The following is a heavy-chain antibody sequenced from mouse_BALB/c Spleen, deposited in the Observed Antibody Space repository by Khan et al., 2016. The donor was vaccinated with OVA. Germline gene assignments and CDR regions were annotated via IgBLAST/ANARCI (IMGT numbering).Heavy chain of an antibody. CDR3: ARSTYKYAFLY. V-gene: IGHV3-8*02. D-gene: IGHD2-14*01. CDR2: MIYSGHT. CDR1: GDSITSGY. J-gene: IGHJ3*01. Sequence: EVQLRESGPSLVKPSQTLSLICSVTGDSITSGYWNWIRKFPGNKLEFMGYMIYSGHTYYNPSPKSRISITRPTSTNQYYLQLNSVTTEDTTTYYGARSTYKYAFLYWGRGTLVSVSA.